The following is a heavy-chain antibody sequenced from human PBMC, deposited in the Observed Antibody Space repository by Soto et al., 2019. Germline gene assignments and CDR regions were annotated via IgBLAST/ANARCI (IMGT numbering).Heavy chain of an antibody. CDR3: ATHGLGVSSPPYFDI. CDR2: FVPLFGTT. D-gene: IGHD3-16*01. V-gene: IGHV1-69*01. J-gene: IGHJ4*02. CDR1: GGTFSGYV. Sequence: QLVQSGSEVQKPGSSVKVSCQASGGTFSGYVVTWVRQAPGQGLEWMGEFVPLFGTTNYAQRISGRITITAEESTSTAYMELRTLRSDDTAVYYCATHGLGVSSPPYFDIWGQGTLVTVSS.